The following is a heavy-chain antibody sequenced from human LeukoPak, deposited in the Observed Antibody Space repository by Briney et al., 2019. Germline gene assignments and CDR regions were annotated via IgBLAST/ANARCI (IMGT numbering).Heavy chain of an antibody. CDR2: TYYSGST. J-gene: IGHJ5*02. D-gene: IGHD3-22*01. CDR1: GGSTSSGDYY. Sequence: SQTLSLTRTLSGGSTSSGDYYSSSIRQPPGKGLEWIGYTYYSGSTYSNPSLKNRVSISVDTSKNQFSLNLSSVTAADTAVYYCARPYYYDSRIDPWGQGTLVTVSS. CDR3: ARPYYYDSRIDP. V-gene: IGHV4-30-4*01.